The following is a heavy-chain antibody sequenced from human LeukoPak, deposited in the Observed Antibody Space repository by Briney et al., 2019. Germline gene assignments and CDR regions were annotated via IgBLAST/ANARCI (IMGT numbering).Heavy chain of an antibody. D-gene: IGHD2-2*01. Sequence: GRSLRLSCAASGFTFSSYAMHWVRQAPGKGLEWVAVISYDGSNNYYADSVKGRFIISRDTSKNTLYLHMNSLRADDTAMYYCVRDRCSSCHYFDCWGQGTLVTVSS. V-gene: IGHV3-30-3*01. CDR2: ISYDGSNN. J-gene: IGHJ4*02. CDR1: GFTFSSYA. CDR3: VRDRCSSCHYFDC.